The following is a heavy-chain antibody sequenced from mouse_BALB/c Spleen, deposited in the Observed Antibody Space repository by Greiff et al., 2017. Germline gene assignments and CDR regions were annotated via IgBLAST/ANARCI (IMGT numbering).Heavy chain of an antibody. Sequence: VKVVESGPDLVAPSQSLSITCTVSGFSLTSYGVHWVRQPPGKGLEWLVVIWSDGSTTYNSALKSRLSISKDNSKSQVFLKMNSLQTDDTAMYYCARHIYYYGSNAMDYWGQGTSVTVSS. D-gene: IGHD1-1*01. CDR3: ARHIYYYGSNAMDY. CDR2: IWSDGST. CDR1: GFSLTSYG. V-gene: IGHV2-6-2*01. J-gene: IGHJ4*01.